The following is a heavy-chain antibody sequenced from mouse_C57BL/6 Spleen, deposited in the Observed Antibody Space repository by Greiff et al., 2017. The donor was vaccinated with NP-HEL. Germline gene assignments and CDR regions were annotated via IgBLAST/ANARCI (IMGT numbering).Heavy chain of an antibody. V-gene: IGHV5-9-1*02. CDR3: TRTTVAPHWYFDV. CDR2: ISSGGDYI. CDR1: GFTFSSYA. J-gene: IGHJ1*03. Sequence: VQLVESGEGLVKPGGSLKLSCAASGFTFSSYAMSWVRQTPEKRLEWVAYISSGGDYIYYADTVKGRFTISRDNARNTLYLQMSSLKSEDTAMYYCTRTTVAPHWYFDVWGTGTTVTVSS. D-gene: IGHD1-1*01.